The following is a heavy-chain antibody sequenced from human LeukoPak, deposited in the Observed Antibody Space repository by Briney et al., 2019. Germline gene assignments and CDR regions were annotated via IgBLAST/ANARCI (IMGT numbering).Heavy chain of an antibody. CDR3: ARDGDTAMVPIDY. Sequence: PGGFLRLSCAAPGFTFSSYWMHLVRQAPGKGLVLVSRINSDGSSTKHADSVKGRFTISRDNAKNTLYLQMNSLRAEDTAVYYCARDGDTAMVPIDYWGQGTLVTVSS. J-gene: IGHJ4*02. CDR2: INSDGSST. D-gene: IGHD5-18*01. CDR1: GFTFSSYW. V-gene: IGHV3-74*03.